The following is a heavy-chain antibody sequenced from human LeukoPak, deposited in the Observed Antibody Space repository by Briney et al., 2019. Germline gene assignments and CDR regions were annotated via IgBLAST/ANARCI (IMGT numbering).Heavy chain of an antibody. CDR2: IYPGDSDT. CDR1: GYSFTSYW. J-gene: IGHJ6*02. CDR3: ARHVAGTTDYHYYYYGMDV. V-gene: IGHV5-51*01. Sequence: PGESLKISCKGSGYSFTSYWIGWVRQMPGKGLEWMGIIYPGDSDTRYSPSFQGQVTISADKSISTAYLQWSSLKASDTAMYYCARHVAGTTDYHYYYYGMDVWGQGTTVTVSS. D-gene: IGHD1-7*01.